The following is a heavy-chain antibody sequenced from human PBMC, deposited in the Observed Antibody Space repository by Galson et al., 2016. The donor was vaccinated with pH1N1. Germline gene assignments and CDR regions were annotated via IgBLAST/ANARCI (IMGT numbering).Heavy chain of an antibody. D-gene: IGHD3-9*01. CDR2: INQDGDKK. V-gene: IGHV3-7*01. Sequence: SLRLSCAASGFNFSNYWIQWVRQATGKGLQWVANINQDGDKKYYVGSVEGRFTISRDNAKNSLYLQMNNLRDGDTAMYFCARRYFDYWGQGALVTVSS. CDR1: GFNFSNYW. CDR3: ARRYFDY. J-gene: IGHJ4*02.